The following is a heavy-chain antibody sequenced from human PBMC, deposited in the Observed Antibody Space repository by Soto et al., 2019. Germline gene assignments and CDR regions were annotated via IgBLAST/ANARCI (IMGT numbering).Heavy chain of an antibody. CDR2: IYNSGST. J-gene: IGHJ4*02. CDR1: GGSINRAGHI. CDR3: QTLNYGPDFGY. Sequence: QLQESGPGLVKPSETLSLTCTVSGGSINRAGHIWSWIRQHTGQGLEWIGCIYNSGSTTYNPALKARLAISTDTSKNQFSLQLTSVTAADTAVYYCQTLNYGPDFGYWGQGILVTVSS. D-gene: IGHD3-16*01. V-gene: IGHV4-31*03.